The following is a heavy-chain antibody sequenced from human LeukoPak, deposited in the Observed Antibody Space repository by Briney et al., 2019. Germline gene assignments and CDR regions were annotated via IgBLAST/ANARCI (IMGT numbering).Heavy chain of an antibody. CDR3: SRSHDYGGLYFYYYMDV. CDR2: LDSSGST. CDR1: GGSLSSRSDY. V-gene: IGHV4-39*01. D-gene: IGHD4-23*01. J-gene: IGHJ6*03. Sequence: SETLSLTCTVSGGSLSSRSDYWGWIRQTPGKGLEWIGNLDSSGSTYYNPSLKSRVTISVGTSKNQFSLNLRSVTAADTAIYFCSRSHDYGGLYFYYYMDVWGKGTTVTVSS.